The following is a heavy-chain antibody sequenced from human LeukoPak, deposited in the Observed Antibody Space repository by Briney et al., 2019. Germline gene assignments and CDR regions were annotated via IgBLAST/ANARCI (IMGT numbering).Heavy chain of an antibody. CDR1: GFTFNNFA. Sequence: GGSLTLSCAASGFTFNNFAMSWVRQAPGTGLEWVSAISGSAGSTYYADSVKGRFTISRDNSKNTLYLQMDSLGAEDTAVYFCAKGSVAATYKFDCWGQGTLVTVYS. J-gene: IGHJ4*02. CDR2: ISGSAGST. V-gene: IGHV3-23*01. CDR3: AKGSVAATYKFDC. D-gene: IGHD6-19*01.